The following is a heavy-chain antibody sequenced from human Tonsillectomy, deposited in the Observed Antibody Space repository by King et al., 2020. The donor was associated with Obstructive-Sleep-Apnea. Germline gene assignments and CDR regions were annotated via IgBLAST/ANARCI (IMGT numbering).Heavy chain of an antibody. J-gene: IGHJ3*02. Sequence: VQLVESGGGLVQPGGSLRLSCAASGVTFSSYAMSWVRQAPGKGLEWGSAISGIGGSTYYADSVKGRFTISRDNSKNTMYLQMNSLGAEDTAVYYCAKASSGWYVGAFDIWGQGTMVTVSS. D-gene: IGHD6-19*01. CDR3: AKASSGWYVGAFDI. CDR1: GVTFSSYA. V-gene: IGHV3-23*04. CDR2: ISGIGGST.